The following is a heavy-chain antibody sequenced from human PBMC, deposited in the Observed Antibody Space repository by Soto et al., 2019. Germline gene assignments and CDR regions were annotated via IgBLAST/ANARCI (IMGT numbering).Heavy chain of an antibody. V-gene: IGHV1-69*06. J-gene: IGHJ6*02. Sequence: QVQLVQSGAEVKKPGSSVKVSCKASGGTFSSYAISWVRQAPGQGLEWMGGVIPIFGTANYAQKFQGRVTNTADKSTRTAYMELSSLRSGDTAVYYCARVLCSSTSCYYYDYGMDVGGQGTTVTVSS. CDR1: GGTFSSYA. CDR3: ARVLCSSTSCYYYDYGMDV. CDR2: VIPIFGTA. D-gene: IGHD2-2*01.